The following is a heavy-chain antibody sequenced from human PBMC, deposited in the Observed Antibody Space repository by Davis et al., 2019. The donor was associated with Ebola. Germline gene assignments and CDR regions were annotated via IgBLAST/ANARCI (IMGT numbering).Heavy chain of an antibody. Sequence: GESPKLSCQASGYNFRSYWIGWVRQMPGKGLEWMWVIYPGDSDTRYSPSFQGQVTISADKSITTTYLQWSSLRASDTAMYYCYTQGRAGFDIWGRGTLVSVSS. CDR3: YTQGRAGFDI. CDR1: GYNFRSYW. D-gene: IGHD3-10*01. J-gene: IGHJ2*01. V-gene: IGHV5-51*01. CDR2: IYPGDSDT.